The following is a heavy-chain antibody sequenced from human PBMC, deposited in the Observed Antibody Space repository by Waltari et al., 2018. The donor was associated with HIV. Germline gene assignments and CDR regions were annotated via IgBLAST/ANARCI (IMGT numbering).Heavy chain of an antibody. Sequence: QVQLVQSGSELKKPGASVKVSCKASGYTCTNNGLNWVRQAPGQGLEWMGWINTNTRNPTYAQDFTGRFVFSLDTSVTTAYLQISSLKADDTAIYYCARDSGSTRAFDIWGQGTRVTVSS. J-gene: IGHJ3*02. CDR2: INTNTRNP. CDR3: ARDSGSTRAFDI. CDR1: GYTCTNNG. V-gene: IGHV7-4-1*02. D-gene: IGHD1-7*01.